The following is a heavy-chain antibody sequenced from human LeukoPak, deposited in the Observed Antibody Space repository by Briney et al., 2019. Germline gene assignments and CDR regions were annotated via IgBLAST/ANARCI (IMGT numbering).Heavy chain of an antibody. CDR3: ARGKEMTRTSGYYSFDF. D-gene: IGHD3-9*01. J-gene: IGHJ4*02. CDR2: VSDTGRA. V-gene: IGHV4-4*07. Sequence: SETLSLICTVSIGSLNTYFWTWVRQPAGKGLEWIGRVSDTGRAYYNPSLESRVTISLDTSKNQFSLKVTSVTAADTAVYYCARGKEMTRTSGYYSFDFWGQGTLVSVSS. CDR1: IGSLNTYF.